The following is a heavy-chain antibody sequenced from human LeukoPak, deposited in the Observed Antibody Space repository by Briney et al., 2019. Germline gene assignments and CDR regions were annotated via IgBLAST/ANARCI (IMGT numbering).Heavy chain of an antibody. J-gene: IGHJ4*02. D-gene: IGHD1-14*01. CDR1: GFTFSDYW. Sequence: GGSLRLSCAASGFTFSDYWMHWVRQVPGKGLVWVSRINSGGSRTTYADSVKGRFTISRDNAKNTLYLQMDSLRAEDTGIYYCARSNQADDYWGQGTLVTVSS. CDR3: ARSNQADDY. V-gene: IGHV3-74*01. CDR2: INSGGSRT.